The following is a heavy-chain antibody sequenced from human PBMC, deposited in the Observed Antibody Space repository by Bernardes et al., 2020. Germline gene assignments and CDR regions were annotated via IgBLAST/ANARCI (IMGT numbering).Heavy chain of an antibody. CDR2: ISSSSSAI. J-gene: IGHJ6*02. CDR3: ANAIVGATDGMDV. CDR1: AGFTFSSYS. V-gene: IGHV3-21*01. D-gene: IGHD1-26*01. Sequence: GGSLRLSCAASAGFTFSSYSMNCVRQAPGKGLEWLSSISSSSSAIYYADSVKGRFTISRDNAKNSLYLQMNSLRAEDTAVYYCANAIVGATDGMDVWGQGTTVTVSS.